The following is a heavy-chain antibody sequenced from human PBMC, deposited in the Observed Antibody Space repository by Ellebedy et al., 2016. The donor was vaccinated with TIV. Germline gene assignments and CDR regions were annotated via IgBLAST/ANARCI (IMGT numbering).Heavy chain of an antibody. V-gene: IGHV4-39*02. D-gene: IGHD6-25*01. Sequence: SETLSLXXSVSGGSVIRNGQYCTWVHQPPGKGLEWIGGLYYSGSTWYNPSLKSRVTISVDTSKNLFSLRLRSVTAADTAVYYCATSAAIDAFDIWGQGTMVTVSS. CDR1: GGSVIRNGQY. CDR2: LYYSGST. J-gene: IGHJ3*02. CDR3: ATSAAIDAFDI.